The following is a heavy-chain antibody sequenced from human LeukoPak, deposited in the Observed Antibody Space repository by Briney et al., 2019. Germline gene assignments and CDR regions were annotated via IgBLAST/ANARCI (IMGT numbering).Heavy chain of an antibody. Sequence: ASVKVSCKASRYNFITYGFSWVRQAPGQGLEWMGWINPYHGKTKYAQKFQGRVTMTTDTSTNPAHMELRSLTSDDTAVYFCARDRIAAAILDYWGQGTLVTVSS. CDR3: ARDRIAAAILDY. CDR1: RYNFITYG. J-gene: IGHJ4*02. CDR2: INPYHGKT. V-gene: IGHV1-18*01. D-gene: IGHD6-13*01.